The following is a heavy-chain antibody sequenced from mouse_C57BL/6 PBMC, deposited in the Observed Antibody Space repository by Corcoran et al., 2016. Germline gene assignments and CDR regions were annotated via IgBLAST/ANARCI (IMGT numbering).Heavy chain of an antibody. Sequence: QIQLVQSGPELKKPGETVKISCKASGYTFTTYGMSWVKQAPGKGLKWMGWINTYSGVPTYADDFKGRFAFSLETSASTAYLQINNLKNEDTATYFCARITTVVAYYAMVYWGQATSTTVSS. V-gene: IGHV9-3*01. CDR2: INTYSGVP. CDR3: ARITTVVAYYAMVY. J-gene: IGHJ4*01. CDR1: GYTFTTYG. D-gene: IGHD1-1*01.